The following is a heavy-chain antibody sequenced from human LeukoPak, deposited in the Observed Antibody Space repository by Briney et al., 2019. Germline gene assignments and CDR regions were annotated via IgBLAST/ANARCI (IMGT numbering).Heavy chain of an antibody. V-gene: IGHV3-53*01. Sequence: PGGSLRLSCAASGFTVSSNYMSWVRQAPGKGLEWVSIIYSGGSAFYADSVKGRFTISRDNSKNTLYLQMNSLRAEDTAVYYCARGGSYLSAFDIWGQGTMVTVSS. CDR1: GFTVSSNY. CDR2: IYSGGSA. D-gene: IGHD1-26*01. J-gene: IGHJ3*02. CDR3: ARGGSYLSAFDI.